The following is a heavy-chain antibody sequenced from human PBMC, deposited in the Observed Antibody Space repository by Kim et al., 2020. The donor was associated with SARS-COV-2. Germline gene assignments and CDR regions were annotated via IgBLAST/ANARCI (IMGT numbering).Heavy chain of an antibody. J-gene: IGHJ4*02. CDR2: T. CDR3: AGVLGLWFGADY. Sequence: TNYAPKLQGRVTMTTDTSTSTAYMELRSLRSDDTAVYYCAGVLGLWFGADYWGQGTLVTVSS. V-gene: IGHV1-18*01. D-gene: IGHD3-10*01.